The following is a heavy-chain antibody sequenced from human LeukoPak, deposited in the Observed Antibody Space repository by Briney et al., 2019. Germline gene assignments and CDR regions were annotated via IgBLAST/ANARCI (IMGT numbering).Heavy chain of an antibody. CDR3: ARDATTAVGWVYMDV. Sequence: SGGSLRLSCAASGFTFSSFEMNWVRQAPGKGVEWLSHISTSGTTTYYANSVKGRFTISRDNAENSVYLQMSSLTAEDTGLYYCARDATTAVGWVYMDVWGKGTTVTISS. CDR1: GFTFSSFE. CDR2: ISTSGTTT. V-gene: IGHV3-48*03. D-gene: IGHD6-13*01. J-gene: IGHJ6*03.